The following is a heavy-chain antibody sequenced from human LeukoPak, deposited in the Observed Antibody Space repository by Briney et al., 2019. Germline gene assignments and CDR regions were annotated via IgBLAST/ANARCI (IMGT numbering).Heavy chain of an antibody. CDR3: AKAPVTSCRGAFCYPFDY. J-gene: IGHJ4*02. CDR1: GFTFRSYA. Sequence: GGSLSLSFPAPGFTFRSYAISWVGQAQGKGLDWVSAMSRSDDGRYYAASVRGRFTISRDTSRSTLYLQMNSLRAEDAAVYYCAKAPVTSCRGAFCYPFDYWGQGTLVTVSS. V-gene: IGHV3-23*01. D-gene: IGHD2-15*01. CDR2: MSRSDDGR.